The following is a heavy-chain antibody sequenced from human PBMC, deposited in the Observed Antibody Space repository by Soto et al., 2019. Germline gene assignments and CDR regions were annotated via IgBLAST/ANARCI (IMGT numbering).Heavy chain of an antibody. J-gene: IGHJ6*02. Sequence: GGSLRLSCAASGFTFSSYAMSWVRQAPGKGLEWVSAISGSGGSTYYADSVKGRFTISRDNSKNTLYLQMNSLRAEDTAVYYCAKGPNYDSSGYYYYYGMDVWGQGTTVTVSS. D-gene: IGHD3-22*01. V-gene: IGHV3-23*01. CDR1: GFTFSSYA. CDR3: AKGPNYDSSGYYYYYGMDV. CDR2: ISGSGGST.